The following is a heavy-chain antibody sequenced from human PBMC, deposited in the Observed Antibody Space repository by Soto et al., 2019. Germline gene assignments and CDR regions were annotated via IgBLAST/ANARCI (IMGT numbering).Heavy chain of an antibody. CDR2: INAGNGNT. Sequence: ASVKVSCKASGYTFTSYAMHWVRQAPGQRLEWMGWINAGNGNTKYSQKFQGRVTITRDTSASTAYMELSSLRSEDTAVYCCARDRWYSSSWYYRGGNWFDPWGQGTLVTVSS. CDR3: ARDRWYSSSWYYRGGNWFDP. CDR1: GYTFTSYA. V-gene: IGHV1-3*01. D-gene: IGHD6-13*01. J-gene: IGHJ5*02.